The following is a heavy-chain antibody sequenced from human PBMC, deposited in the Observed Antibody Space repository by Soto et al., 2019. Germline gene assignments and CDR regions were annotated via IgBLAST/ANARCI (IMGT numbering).Heavy chain of an antibody. CDR2: ISYDGSNK. J-gene: IGHJ6*02. D-gene: IGHD1-26*01. CDR3: ASRGGSGGYYYGMDV. V-gene: IGHV3-30-3*01. Sequence: GGSLRLSCAASGFTFSSYAMHWVRQAPGKGLEWVAVISYDGSNKYYADSVKGRFTISRDNSKNTLYLQMNSLRAEDTAVYYCASRGGSGGYYYGMDVWGQGTTVTVSS. CDR1: GFTFSSYA.